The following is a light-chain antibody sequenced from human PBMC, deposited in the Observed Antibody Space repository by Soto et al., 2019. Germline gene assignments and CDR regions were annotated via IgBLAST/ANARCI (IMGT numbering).Light chain of an antibody. CDR3: MQALQIPLT. J-gene: IGKJ4*01. V-gene: IGKV2-28*01. Sequence: IVMTQSPLSLHVTPGEPSAISCRSRQSLLHSNGYNSLAWYLQKPGKSPQXVIYLGSNRASGVPDRSSGSGSGTDFTLKISRVAAEDVGVYYCMQALQIPLTFGGGTKVDIK. CDR1: QSLLHSNGYNS. CDR2: LGS.